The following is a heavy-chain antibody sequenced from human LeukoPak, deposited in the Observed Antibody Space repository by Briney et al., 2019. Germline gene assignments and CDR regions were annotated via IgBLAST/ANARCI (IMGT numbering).Heavy chain of an antibody. Sequence: GGSLRLSCVVSGFTVSTNFMSWVRQAPGERLEWVSVIYSGGSTYYADSVKGRFTISRDNSKNTLYLQMNSLRAEDTSVYYCARTRVDTTTFDYFDYWGQGTLVTVSS. J-gene: IGHJ4*02. CDR3: ARTRVDTTTFDYFDY. V-gene: IGHV3-53*01. CDR2: IYSGGST. D-gene: IGHD4-11*01. CDR1: GFTVSTNF.